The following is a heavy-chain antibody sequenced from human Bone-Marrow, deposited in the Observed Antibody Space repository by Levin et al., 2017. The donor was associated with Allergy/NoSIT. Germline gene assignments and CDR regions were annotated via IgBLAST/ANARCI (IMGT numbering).Heavy chain of an antibody. V-gene: IGHV3-20*04. J-gene: IGHJ4*02. CDR2: IDWNGSQT. CDR3: ARICRGYSSGWYGY. Sequence: GGSLRLSCAASGFTFDDYGMSWVRQVPGKGLEWVASIDWNGSQTGYAESVRGRFTISRDNDKNSLYLQMDSLRPEDTAFYYCARICRGYSSGWYGYWGQGILVSVSS. D-gene: IGHD6-19*01. CDR1: GFTFDDYG.